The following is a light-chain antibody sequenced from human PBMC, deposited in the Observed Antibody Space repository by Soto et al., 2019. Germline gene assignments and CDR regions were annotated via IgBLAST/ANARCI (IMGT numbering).Light chain of an antibody. CDR1: QDISKY. J-gene: IGKJ1*01. CDR2: DAS. Sequence: DIQLAQSPSSLSASVGDRFTIPCPASQDISKYLNWYQQKPGKAPKLLIYDASSLESGVPSRFGGSGSGTEFTLTISSLQPDDFATYYRQQYNSYWTFGQGTKVDIK. V-gene: IGKV1-5*01. CDR3: QQYNSYWT.